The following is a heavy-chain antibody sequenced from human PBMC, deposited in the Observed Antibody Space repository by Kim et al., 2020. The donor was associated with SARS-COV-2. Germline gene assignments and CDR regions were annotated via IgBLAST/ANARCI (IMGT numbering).Heavy chain of an antibody. Sequence: YADSVKGRFTIPRDNSKNPLYLQMNSLRAEDTAVYYCATGPYSSSWDPFDYWGQGTLVTVSS. CDR3: ATGPYSSSWDPFDY. J-gene: IGHJ4*02. V-gene: IGHV3-30*01. D-gene: IGHD6-13*01.